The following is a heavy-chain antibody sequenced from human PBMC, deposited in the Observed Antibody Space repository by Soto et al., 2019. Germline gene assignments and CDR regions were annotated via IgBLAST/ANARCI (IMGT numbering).Heavy chain of an antibody. CDR2: INWNSGSI. Sequence: GGSMRLSCAASGLTFDDYAMHWVRQVPGKGLEWVSGINWNSGSIGYGDSVKGRFAISRDNAKNSLHLQMNSLSAEDTAFYYCVKDESINWYSGHFRHWGQGTLVTVSS. D-gene: IGHD6-13*01. J-gene: IGHJ1*01. V-gene: IGHV3-9*01. CDR3: VKDESINWYSGHFRH. CDR1: GLTFDDYA.